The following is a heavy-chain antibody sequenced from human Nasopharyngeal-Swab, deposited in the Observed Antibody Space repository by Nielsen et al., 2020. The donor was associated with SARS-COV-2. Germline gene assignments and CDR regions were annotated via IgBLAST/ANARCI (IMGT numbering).Heavy chain of an antibody. V-gene: IGHV4-34*01. J-gene: IGHJ4*02. D-gene: IGHD4-17*01. CDR1: GGSFSGYY. CDR3: ARGNTVTTPPLDY. CDR2: INHSGST. Sequence: GSLRLSCAVYGGSFSGYYWSWIRQPPGKGLEWTGEINHSGSTNYNPSLKSRVTISVDTSKNQFSLKLSSVSAADTAVYYCARGNTVTTPPLDYWGQGTLVTVSS.